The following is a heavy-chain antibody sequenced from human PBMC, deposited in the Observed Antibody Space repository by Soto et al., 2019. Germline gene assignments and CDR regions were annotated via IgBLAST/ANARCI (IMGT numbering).Heavy chain of an antibody. V-gene: IGHV4-61*01. D-gene: IGHD3-3*01. CDR3: ARDFAYFDS. J-gene: IGHJ4*02. CDR1: GGSFKSGSFS. Sequence: ATLSLISTVRGGSFKSGSFSWSWIRQPPGKGLEWIGYVYHTGRTSYNPSLKSRVSISMDTSKNQFSLNLDSVTAADTAVYFCARDFAYFDSWGQGTLVTVSS. CDR2: VYHTGRT.